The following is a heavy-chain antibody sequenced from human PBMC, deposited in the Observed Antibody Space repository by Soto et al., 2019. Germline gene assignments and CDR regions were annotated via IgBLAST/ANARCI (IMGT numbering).Heavy chain of an antibody. CDR3: ARLWFGELSFWFDP. Sequence: ASVKVSCKASGYAFTSDGISWVRQAPGQGLEWMGWISAYNGNTNYAQKLQGRVTMTTDTSTSTAYMELRSLRSDDTAVYYCARLWFGELSFWFDPWGQGTLVTVSS. CDR2: ISAYNGNT. D-gene: IGHD3-10*01. J-gene: IGHJ5*02. V-gene: IGHV1-18*01. CDR1: GYAFTSDG.